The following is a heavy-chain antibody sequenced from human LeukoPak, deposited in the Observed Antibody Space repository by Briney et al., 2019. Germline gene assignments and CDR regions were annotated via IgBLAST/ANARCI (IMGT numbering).Heavy chain of an antibody. J-gene: IGHJ4*02. CDR2: INWNGGST. CDR3: ARDDSSWYGYYFDY. Sequence: AGGSLRLSCAASGFTFDDYGMSWVRQAPGKGLEWVSGINWNGGSTGYADSVKGRFTISRDNAKNSLYLQMNSLRAEDTALYYCARDDSSWYGYYFDYWGQGTLVTVSS. D-gene: IGHD6-13*01. V-gene: IGHV3-20*04. CDR1: GFTFDDYG.